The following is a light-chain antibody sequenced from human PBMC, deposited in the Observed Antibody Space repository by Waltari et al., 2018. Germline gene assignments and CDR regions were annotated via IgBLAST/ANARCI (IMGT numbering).Light chain of an antibody. J-gene: IGLJ2*01. CDR3: QAWDSSTAI. V-gene: IGLV3-1*01. CDR2: QDN. Sequence: SYELTQPPSVSVSPGQTARITCSGDKLGDKYACWYQQKHDQSPVLVIYQDNNRPSGIPERFSGSNSGNTATLTIRGTQAMDEADYYCQAWDSSTAIFGGGTKLTVL. CDR1: KLGDKY.